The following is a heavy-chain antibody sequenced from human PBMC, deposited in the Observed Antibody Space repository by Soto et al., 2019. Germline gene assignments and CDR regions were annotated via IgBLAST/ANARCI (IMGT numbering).Heavy chain of an antibody. V-gene: IGHV4-38-2*01. CDR1: GYSISSGYY. CDR3: ARASSGWYYFDY. D-gene: IGHD6-19*01. Sequence: WETLSLTCAVSGYSISSGYYWGWIRQPPGKGLEWIGSIYHSGSTYYNPSLKSRVTISVDTSKNQFSLKLSSVTAADTAVYYCARASSGWYYFDYWGQGTLVTVSS. CDR2: IYHSGST. J-gene: IGHJ4*02.